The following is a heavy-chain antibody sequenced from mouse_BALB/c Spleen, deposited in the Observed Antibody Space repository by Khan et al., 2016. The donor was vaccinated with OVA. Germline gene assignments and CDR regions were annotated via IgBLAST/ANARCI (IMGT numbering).Heavy chain of an antibody. V-gene: IGHV3-2*02. D-gene: IGHD2-4*01. Sequence: QLEESGPGLVKPSQSLSLTCTVTGYSITSEYAWNWIRQFPGNKLEWMGYINYSGNTRFNPSLKSRTSITRDTSKNQFFLQLNSVTTEDTATYYCARKDYYDYDPFPYWGQGTLVTGSA. J-gene: IGHJ3*01. CDR1: GYSITSEYA. CDR3: ARKDYYDYDPFPY. CDR2: INYSGNT.